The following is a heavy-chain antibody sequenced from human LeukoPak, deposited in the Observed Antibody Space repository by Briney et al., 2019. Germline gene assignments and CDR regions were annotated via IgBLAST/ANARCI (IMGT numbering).Heavy chain of an antibody. J-gene: IGHJ4*02. V-gene: IGHV4-31*03. D-gene: IGHD4-17*01. CDR1: GGSISSGDYY. CDR2: IYNSGST. CDR3: ATERDYGDRFFDY. Sequence: PSETLSFTCTVSGGSISSGDYYWSWIRQHPGKGLEWIGYIYNSGSTYYNPSLKSRVTISVDTPKNQFSLKLNSVTAADTAVYFCATERDYGDRFFDYWGQGTLVTVSS.